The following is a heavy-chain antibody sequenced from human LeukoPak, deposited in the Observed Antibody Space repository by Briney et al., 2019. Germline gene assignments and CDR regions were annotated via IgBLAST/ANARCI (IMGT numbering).Heavy chain of an antibody. CDR3: ARDYADYVGYFFFDY. V-gene: IGHV3-23*01. CDR1: GFTFYHYA. D-gene: IGHD4-17*01. CDR2: ISGGGETT. Sequence: GGSLRVSCAAPGFTFYHYAMNWGRPAPRKRPEWDSYISGGGETTYYADSAKGRFTISRDNSQNTLYLQMNSLRAEDTAVYYCARDYADYVGYFFFDYWGQGTLVTVSS. J-gene: IGHJ4*02.